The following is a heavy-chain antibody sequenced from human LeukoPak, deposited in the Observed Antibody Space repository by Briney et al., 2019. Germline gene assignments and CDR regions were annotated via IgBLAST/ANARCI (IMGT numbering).Heavy chain of an antibody. Sequence: GWSLRLSCLASGFTFSSYSLHWVRQSPGKGLEWVAVISFDGSHQYFADSVKGRFTISRDNSNNTLYLQMRSLRPEDTAVYYCATPVISISSTTYYNYFEYWGQGALVTVSS. CDR1: GFTFSSYS. CDR3: ATPVISISSTTYYNYFEY. D-gene: IGHD2-2*01. J-gene: IGHJ4*02. V-gene: IGHV3-30*04. CDR2: ISFDGSHQ.